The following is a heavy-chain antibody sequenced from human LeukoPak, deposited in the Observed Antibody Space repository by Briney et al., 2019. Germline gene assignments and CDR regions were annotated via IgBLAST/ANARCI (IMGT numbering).Heavy chain of an antibody. CDR2: ISYDGSNK. Sequence: GRSLRLSCAASGFTFSSYAMHWVRQAPGKGLEWVAVISYDGSNKYYADSVKGRFTISRDNSKNTLYLQMNSLRAEDTAVYYCARGDRYGSGSYYNWFDPWGQGTLVTVSS. V-gene: IGHV3-30-3*01. CDR3: ARGDRYGSGSYYNWFDP. D-gene: IGHD3-10*01. CDR1: GFTFSSYA. J-gene: IGHJ5*02.